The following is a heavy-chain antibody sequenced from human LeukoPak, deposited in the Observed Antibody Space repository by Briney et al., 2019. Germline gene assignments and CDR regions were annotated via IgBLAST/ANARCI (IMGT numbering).Heavy chain of an antibody. CDR2: INSDGSST. D-gene: IGHD3-9*01. CDR3: VRDSHFYDTLTGYYY. CDR1: GFTFSSYW. V-gene: IGHV3-74*01. J-gene: IGHJ4*02. Sequence: GGSLRLSCAASGFTFSSYWMHWVRQAPGKGLVWVSRINSDGSSTSYADSVKGRFTISRDNAKKSLYLQMNSLRAEDTAVYYCVRDSHFYDTLTGYYYWGQGTLVTVSS.